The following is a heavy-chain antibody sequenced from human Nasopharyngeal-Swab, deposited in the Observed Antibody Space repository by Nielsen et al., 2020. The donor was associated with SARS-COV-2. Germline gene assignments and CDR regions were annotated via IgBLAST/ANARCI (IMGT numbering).Heavy chain of an antibody. CDR3: AKDRGSGWYRLAS. CDR2: ISSSSSTI. Sequence: GGSLRLSCAASGFTFSSYSMNWVRQAPGKGLEWVSYISSSSSTIYYADSVKGRFTISRDDSKNTLYLQMNSLRAEDTAVYYCAKDRGSGWYRLASWGLGTLVTVSS. V-gene: IGHV3-48*01. D-gene: IGHD6-19*01. J-gene: IGHJ5*02. CDR1: GFTFSSYS.